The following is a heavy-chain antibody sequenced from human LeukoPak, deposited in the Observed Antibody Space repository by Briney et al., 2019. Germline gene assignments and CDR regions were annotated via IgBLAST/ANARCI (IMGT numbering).Heavy chain of an antibody. Sequence: KPSETLSLTCTVSGGSISSYYWSWIRQPPGKGLEWIGYIYYSGSTNYNPSLKSRVTISVDTSKNQFSLKLSSVTAADTAVYYCARDYGSGSFPDAFDIWGQGQWSPSLQ. CDR1: GGSISSYY. CDR2: IYYSGST. D-gene: IGHD3-10*01. J-gene: IGHJ3*02. V-gene: IGHV4-59*01. CDR3: ARDYGSGSFPDAFDI.